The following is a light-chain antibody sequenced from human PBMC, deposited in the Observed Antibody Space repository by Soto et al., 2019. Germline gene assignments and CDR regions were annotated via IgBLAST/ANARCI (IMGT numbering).Light chain of an antibody. V-gene: IGLV2-8*01. CDR2: EVT. CDR1: SSDVGAYKY. Sequence: QSALTQPPSASGSPGQSVTISCTVTSSDVGAYKYVSWYQQYPCKAPKLMIYEVTKRPSGVPDRFSGSKSGNTASLTVSGLQAEDEADYYCTSYVGNDIWVFGGGTKVTVL. CDR3: TSYVGNDIWV. J-gene: IGLJ3*02.